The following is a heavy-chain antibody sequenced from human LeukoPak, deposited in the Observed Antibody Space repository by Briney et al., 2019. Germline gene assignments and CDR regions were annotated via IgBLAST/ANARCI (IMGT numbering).Heavy chain of an antibody. J-gene: IGHJ4*02. CDR2: IYYSGST. CDR3: ARQATAPRYYDSSGYYPYFDY. Sequence: SETLSLTCIVSGGSISSSSYYWGWIRQPPGKGLEWIGSIYYSGSTYYNPSLKSRVTISVDTSKNQFSLKLSSVTAADTAVYYCARQATAPRYYDSSGYYPYFDYWGQGTLVTVSS. D-gene: IGHD3-22*01. CDR1: GGSISSSSYY. V-gene: IGHV4-39*01.